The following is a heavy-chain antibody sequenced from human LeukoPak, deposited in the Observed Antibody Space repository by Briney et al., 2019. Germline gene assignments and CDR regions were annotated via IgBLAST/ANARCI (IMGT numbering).Heavy chain of an antibody. Sequence: GGSLRLSCAASGFTFSSYSMNWVRQAPGKGLDWVSSISSSSSYIYYADSVKGRFTISRDNAKNSLYLQMNSLRAEDTAVYYCARGRGYYGSGSYPYWGQGTLVTVSS. D-gene: IGHD3-10*01. CDR3: ARGRGYYGSGSYPY. CDR2: ISSSSSYI. J-gene: IGHJ4*02. CDR1: GFTFSSYS. V-gene: IGHV3-21*01.